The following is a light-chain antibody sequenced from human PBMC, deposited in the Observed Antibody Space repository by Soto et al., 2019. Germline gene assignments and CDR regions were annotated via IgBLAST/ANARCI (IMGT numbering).Light chain of an antibody. CDR1: RSDVGGYNY. CDR3: SSFTTVNTFLV. J-gene: IGLJ3*02. Sequence: QSARTQPASVSGFPGQSITISCTGSRSDVGGYNYVSWYQQHPAKAPKMIIYDVTSRPSGVSYRFSGSKSGNTASLTISGLQAEDEADYYCSSFTTVNTFLVFGGGTKVTVL. CDR2: DVT. V-gene: IGLV2-14*03.